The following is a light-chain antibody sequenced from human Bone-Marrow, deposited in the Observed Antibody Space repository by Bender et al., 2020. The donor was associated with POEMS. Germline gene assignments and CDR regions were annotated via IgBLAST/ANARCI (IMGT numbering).Light chain of an antibody. Sequence: QSALTQPASVSGSPGQSITISCTGTSSDVGGYNYVSWYQQHPGKAPKLIIYDVSNRPSGVSNRFSGSKSGNTASLTISGLQAEDEGDYFCSSYTSSSPWVFGGGTKVTVL. J-gene: IGLJ2*01. CDR2: DVS. CDR1: SSDVGGYNY. V-gene: IGLV2-14*03. CDR3: SSYTSSSPWV.